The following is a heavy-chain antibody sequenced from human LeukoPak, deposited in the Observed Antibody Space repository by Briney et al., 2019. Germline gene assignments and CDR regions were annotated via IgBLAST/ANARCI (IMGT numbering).Heavy chain of an antibody. V-gene: IGHV3-21*01. Sequence: GGSLRLSCAASGFTFSSYWMSWVRQAPGKGLEWVSSISSSSSYIYYADSVKGRFTISRDNAKNSLYLQMNSLRAEDTAVYYCASTEGSGSFYYYYYGMDVWGQGTTVTVSS. CDR2: ISSSSSYI. CDR3: ASTEGSGSFYYYYYGMDV. D-gene: IGHD3-10*01. CDR1: GFTFSSYW. J-gene: IGHJ6*02.